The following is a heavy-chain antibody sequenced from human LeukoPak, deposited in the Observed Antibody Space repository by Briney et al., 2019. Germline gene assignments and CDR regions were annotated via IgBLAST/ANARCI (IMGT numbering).Heavy chain of an antibody. J-gene: IGHJ4*02. V-gene: IGHV4-34*01. CDR3: ARHMWGGKRSFDS. CDR1: GGSFSGYY. Sequence: SETLSLTCGGYGGSFSGYYWSWIRQPPGKGLEWIGEINDSGSTNYNPSLKSRATISADTSKNQFSLNLSSGTAADTAVYYCARHMWGGKRSFDSWGQGTLVTVSS. CDR2: INDSGST. D-gene: IGHD4-23*01.